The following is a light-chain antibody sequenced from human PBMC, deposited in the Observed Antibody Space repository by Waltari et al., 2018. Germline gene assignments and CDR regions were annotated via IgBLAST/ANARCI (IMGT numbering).Light chain of an antibody. CDR2: KAS. J-gene: IGKJ1*01. CDR1: QSISIW. V-gene: IGKV1-5*03. Sequence: DIQMTQSPSTLSASVGARVTITCRASQSISIWLAWYQQKPGKAPKLLISKASSLESGVPSRFSGSGSGTEFTLTISSLQPDDFATYYCQQYDSYSRRFGQGTKVEIK. CDR3: QQYDSYSRR.